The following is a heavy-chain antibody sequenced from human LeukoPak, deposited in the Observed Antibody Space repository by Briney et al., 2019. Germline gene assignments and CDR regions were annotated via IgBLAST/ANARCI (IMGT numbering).Heavy chain of an antibody. D-gene: IGHD3-3*01. V-gene: IGHV3-23*01. CDR2: ISGSGGST. CDR3: AKGDFWSGYYPMHFDY. J-gene: IGHJ4*02. CDR1: GFTFSSYA. Sequence: QPGRSLRLSCAASGFTFSSYAMSWVRQAPGKGLEWVSAISGSGGSTYYADSVKGRFTISRDNSKNTLYLQMNSLRAEDTAVYYCAKGDFWSGYYPMHFDYWGQGTLVTVSS.